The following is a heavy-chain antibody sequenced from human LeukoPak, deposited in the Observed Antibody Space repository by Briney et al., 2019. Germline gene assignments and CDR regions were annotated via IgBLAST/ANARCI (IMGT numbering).Heavy chain of an antibody. CDR3: AKDGGLWVSAHWGDS. J-gene: IGHJ4*02. D-gene: IGHD7-27*01. CDR2: ITTSDGNT. V-gene: IGHV3-23*01. CDR1: GFTFSSYT. Sequence: GGSLRLSCAASGFTFSSYTMSWVRQAPGKGLEWVSTITTSDGNTYYADSVKGRFTVSRDNSKNTPYLQMNSLRAEDTAVYYCAKDGGLWVSAHWGDSWGRGTLVTVSS.